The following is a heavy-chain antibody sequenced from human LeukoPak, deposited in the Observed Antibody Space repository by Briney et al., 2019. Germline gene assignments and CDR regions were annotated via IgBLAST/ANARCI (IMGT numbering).Heavy chain of an antibody. D-gene: IGHD6-13*01. CDR2: IRYDGSNK. J-gene: IGHJ4*02. CDR3: ARFIAAPYYFDY. V-gene: IGHV3-30*02. Sequence: GGSLRLSCAASGFTFSSYGMHWVRQAPGKGLEWVAFIRYDGSNKYYADSVKGRFTISRDNAKNSLYLQMNSLRAEDTAVYYCARFIAAPYYFDYWGWGTLVTVSS. CDR1: GFTFSSYG.